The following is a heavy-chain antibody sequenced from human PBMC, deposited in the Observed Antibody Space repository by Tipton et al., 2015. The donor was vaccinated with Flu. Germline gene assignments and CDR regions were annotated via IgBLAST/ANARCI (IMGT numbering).Heavy chain of an antibody. Sequence: TLSLTCSVSGDSISSRYYWAWVRQPPGKGLEWIGTIHRSGSFKYNPSLNSRVTISVDRSINTAYLQWSSLKASDTAMYYCVRPQVSYGMPAAFSLDDWGQGTLVTVSS. CDR3: VRPQVSYGMPAAFSLDD. CDR2: IHRSGSF. V-gene: IGHV4-38-2*02. CDR1: GDSISSRYY. J-gene: IGHJ4*02. D-gene: IGHD3-16*01.